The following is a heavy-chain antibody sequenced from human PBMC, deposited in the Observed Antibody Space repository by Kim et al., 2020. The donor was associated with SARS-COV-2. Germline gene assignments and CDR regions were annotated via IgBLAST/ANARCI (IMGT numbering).Heavy chain of an antibody. CDR1: GFSIGDHA. J-gene: IGHJ4*02. D-gene: IGHD3-10*01. V-gene: IGHV3-30*01. CDR2: ISYGGTNK. CDR3: ARDGEGSGTYLDH. Sequence: GGSLRLSCVASGFSIGDHAMHWVRQAPGKGLEWVGVISYGGTNKSYLDSVKGRFTISRDTYSNTLSLQMDSLRTEDTAVYYCARDGEGSGTYLDHWGQGT.